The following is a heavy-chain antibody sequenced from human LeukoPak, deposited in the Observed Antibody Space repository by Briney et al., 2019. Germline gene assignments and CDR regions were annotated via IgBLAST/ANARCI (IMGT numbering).Heavy chain of an antibody. CDR2: INPSGGST. CDR3: ARDSNGDYYFDY. D-gene: IGHD4-17*01. CDR1: GYTFTSYY. V-gene: IGHV1-46*01. Sequence: ASVKVSCKASGYTFTSYYMHWVRQAPGQGLEWMGIINPSGGSTSYAQEFQGRVTMTRDTSTSTVYMELSSLRSEDTAVYYCARDSNGDYYFDYWGQGTLVTVSS. J-gene: IGHJ4*02.